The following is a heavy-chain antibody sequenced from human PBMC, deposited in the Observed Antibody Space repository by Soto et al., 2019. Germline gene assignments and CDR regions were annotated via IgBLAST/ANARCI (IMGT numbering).Heavy chain of an antibody. CDR2: IIPIFGTA. CDR3: ARDSIGYCSGGSCYRSAEFDY. J-gene: IGHJ4*02. V-gene: IGHV1-69*06. Sequence: QVQLVQSGAEVKKPGSSVKVSCKASGGTFSSYAISWVRQAPGQGLEWMGGIIPIFGTANYAQKFQGRVTITADKSTSTAYIELSSLRSEDTAVYYCARDSIGYCSGGSCYRSAEFDYWGQGTLVTVSS. D-gene: IGHD2-15*01. CDR1: GGTFSSYA.